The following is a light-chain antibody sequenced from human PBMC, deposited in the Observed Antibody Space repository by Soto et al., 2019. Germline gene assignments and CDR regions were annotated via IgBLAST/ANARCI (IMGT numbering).Light chain of an antibody. V-gene: IGKV3-20*01. CDR3: QQDGSSPRT. Sequence: EIVMYQSPATLSVSPGERATLSCRASQSVSSNLAWYHQKPVQAPGLLMYGSSSRATGIPERFSGIGSGTNFTLTIGRLEPEDFAVYYCQQDGSSPRTFGQGTKVDIK. CDR1: QSVSSN. CDR2: GSS. J-gene: IGKJ1*01.